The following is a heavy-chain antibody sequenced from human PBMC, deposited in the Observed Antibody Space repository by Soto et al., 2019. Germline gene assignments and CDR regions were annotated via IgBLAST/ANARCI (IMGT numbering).Heavy chain of an antibody. V-gene: IGHV4-31*03. J-gene: IGHJ5*02. CDR3: AGDVPIDAVGATGNNWFDP. CDR2: IYYSGST. D-gene: IGHD1-26*01. Sequence: SETLSLTCTVSGGSISSGGYYWSWIRQHPGKGLEWIGYIYYSGSTYYNPSLKSRVTISVDTSKNQFSLKLSSVTAADTAVYYCAGDVPIDAVGATGNNWFDPWGQGTLVTVSS. CDR1: GGSISSGGYY.